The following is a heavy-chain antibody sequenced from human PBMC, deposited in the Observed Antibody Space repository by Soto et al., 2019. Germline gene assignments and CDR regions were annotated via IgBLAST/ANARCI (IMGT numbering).Heavy chain of an antibody. CDR3: ARKRGSSGLNWFDP. Sequence: SETLSLTCAVSGYSISSGYYWGWIRQRPGKGLEWIGSIYHSGSTYYNPSLKSRVTISVDTSKNQFSLKLSSVTAADTAVYYCARKRGSSGLNWFDPWGQGTLVTVSS. CDR2: IYHSGST. J-gene: IGHJ5*02. V-gene: IGHV4-38-2*01. D-gene: IGHD3-22*01. CDR1: GYSISSGYY.